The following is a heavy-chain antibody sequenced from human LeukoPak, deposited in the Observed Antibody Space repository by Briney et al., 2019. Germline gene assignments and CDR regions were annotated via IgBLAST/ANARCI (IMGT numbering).Heavy chain of an antibody. D-gene: IGHD6-13*01. V-gene: IGHV3-7*01. Sequence: GGSLRLSCDASGFPFNYYWMTWVRQAPGKGLEWVAITKQDGSETHYVDSVRGRFTISRDNPKNSLFLQMNSLRGEDTAVYYCARTLYSSSWYCCADYWGQGTLVTVSS. CDR2: TKQDGSET. CDR1: GFPFNYYW. J-gene: IGHJ4*02. CDR3: ARTLYSSSWYCCADY.